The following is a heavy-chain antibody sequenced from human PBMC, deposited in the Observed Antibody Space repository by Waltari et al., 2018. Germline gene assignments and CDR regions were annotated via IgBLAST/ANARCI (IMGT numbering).Heavy chain of an antibody. D-gene: IGHD4-17*01. J-gene: IGHJ4*02. CDR1: GFTFSSYA. V-gene: IGHV3-23*01. CDR3: AKGLNRRDYGGPIFDY. Sequence: EVQLLESGGGLVQPGGSLRLSCAASGFTFSSYAMSWVRQAPGKGLEWVSAISGSGGSTYYADSVKGRFTISRDKSKNTLYLQMNSLRAEDTAVYYCAKGLNRRDYGGPIFDYWGQGTLVTVSS. CDR2: ISGSGGST.